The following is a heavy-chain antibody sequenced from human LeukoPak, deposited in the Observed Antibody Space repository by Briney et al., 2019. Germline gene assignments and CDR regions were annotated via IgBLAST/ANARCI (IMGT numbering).Heavy chain of an antibody. V-gene: IGHV3-9*01. Sequence: GGSLRLSCAASGFTFDDYAMHWVRQAPGKGLEWVSGISWNSGSIGYADSVKGRFTISRDNAKSSLYLQMNSLRAEDTALYYCAKDSSGIAVAGNWFDPWGQGTLVTVSS. CDR1: GFTFDDYA. D-gene: IGHD6-19*01. CDR2: ISWNSGSI. J-gene: IGHJ5*02. CDR3: AKDSSGIAVAGNWFDP.